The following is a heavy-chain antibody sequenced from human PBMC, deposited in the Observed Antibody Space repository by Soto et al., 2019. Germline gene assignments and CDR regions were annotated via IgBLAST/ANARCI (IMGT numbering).Heavy chain of an antibody. V-gene: IGHV3-33*06. D-gene: IGHD3-10*01. CDR1: GFTFSSYG. CDR3: AKAGSYASGSYYPTYLDY. Sequence: PGGSLRLSCAASGFTFSSYGMHWVRQAPGKGLEWVAVIWYDGSNKYYADSVKGRFTISRDNSKNTLYLQMNSLRAEDTAVYYCAKAGSYASGSYYPTYLDYWGQGTLVTVSS. J-gene: IGHJ4*02. CDR2: IWYDGSNK.